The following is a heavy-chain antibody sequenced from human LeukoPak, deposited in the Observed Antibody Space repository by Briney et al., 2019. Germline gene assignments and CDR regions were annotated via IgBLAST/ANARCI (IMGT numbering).Heavy chain of an antibody. Sequence: ASVKVSCKASGYTFTSYYMHWVRQAPGQGLEWMGIINPSGGSTNYAQKLQGRVTMTRDTSTSTVYMELSSLRSEDTAVYYCARAVPQYQLLLSWFDPWGQGTLVTVSS. CDR1: GYTFTSYY. CDR3: ARAVPQYQLLLSWFDP. J-gene: IGHJ5*02. V-gene: IGHV1-46*03. D-gene: IGHD2-2*01. CDR2: INPSGGST.